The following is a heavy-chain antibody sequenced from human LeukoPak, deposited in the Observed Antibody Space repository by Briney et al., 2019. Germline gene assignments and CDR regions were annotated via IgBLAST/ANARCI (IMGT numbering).Heavy chain of an antibody. CDR1: GYTFTSYA. D-gene: IGHD4-17*01. J-gene: IGHJ4*02. Sequence: ASVKVSCKASGYTFTSYAMNWVRQAPGQGLEWMGWINTNTGNPTYAQGFTGRFVFSLDTSVSTAYLQISSLKAEDTAVYYRAREITTVTTYPFDYWGQGTLVTVSS. CDR3: AREITTVTTYPFDY. V-gene: IGHV7-4-1*02. CDR2: INTNTGNP.